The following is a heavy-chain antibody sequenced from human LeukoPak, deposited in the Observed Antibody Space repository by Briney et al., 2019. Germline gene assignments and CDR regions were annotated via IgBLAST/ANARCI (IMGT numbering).Heavy chain of an antibody. D-gene: IGHD1-26*01. J-gene: IGHJ4*02. CDR2: INSDGSSR. V-gene: IGHV3-74*01. CDR3: AKGGYSGSYYQAY. Sequence: GGSLRLSCAASGFTFRNYWMHWVRQAPGKGLVWVSRINSDGSSRNYADSVKGRFTISRDNAKNTLYLQMNSLRAEDTAVYYSAKGGYSGSYYQAYWGQGTLVTVSS. CDR1: GFTFRNYW.